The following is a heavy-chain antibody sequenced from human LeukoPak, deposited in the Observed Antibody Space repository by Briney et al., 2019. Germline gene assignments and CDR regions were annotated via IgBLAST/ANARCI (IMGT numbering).Heavy chain of an antibody. J-gene: IGHJ6*02. CDR3: AGDSGYDVNYYYYGMDV. CDR1: GGSISSSSYY. CDR2: IYCSGST. V-gene: IGHV4-39*07. D-gene: IGHD5-12*01. Sequence: SETLSLTCTVSGGSISSSSYYWGWIRQPPGKGLEWIGTIYCSGSTYYNPSLKSRVTISVDTSKNQLSLKLSSVTAADTAVYYCAGDSGYDVNYYYYGMDVWGQGTTVTVSS.